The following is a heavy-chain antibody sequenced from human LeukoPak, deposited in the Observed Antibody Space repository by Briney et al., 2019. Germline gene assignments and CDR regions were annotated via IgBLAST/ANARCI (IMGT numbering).Heavy chain of an antibody. CDR3: ARNYDYVWGSYRDDAFDI. Sequence: GSLRLSCEASGFTFSICAMHWARQAPGRGLEWVAGTSYDGGNKYYADSVTGRFTISRDNSKNTLYLQMNSLRAEDTAVYYCARNYDYVWGSYRDDAFDIWGQGTMVTVSS. J-gene: IGHJ3*02. D-gene: IGHD3-16*02. CDR1: GFTFSICA. V-gene: IGHV3-30*14. CDR2: TSYDGGNK.